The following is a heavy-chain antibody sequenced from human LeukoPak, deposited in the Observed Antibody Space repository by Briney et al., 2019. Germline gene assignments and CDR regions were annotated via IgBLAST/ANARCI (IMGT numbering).Heavy chain of an antibody. J-gene: IGHJ6*04. CDR3: AREINGWFDP. CDR2: IYYSGST. CDR1: GGSVSSGSCY. V-gene: IGHV4-61*01. Sequence: SETLSLTCTVSGGSVSSGSCYWSWIRQPPGKGLEWIGYIYYSGSTNYNPSLKSRVTISVDTSKNQFSLKLSSVTAADTAVYYCAREINGWFDPWGKGTTVTVSS. D-gene: IGHD3-10*01.